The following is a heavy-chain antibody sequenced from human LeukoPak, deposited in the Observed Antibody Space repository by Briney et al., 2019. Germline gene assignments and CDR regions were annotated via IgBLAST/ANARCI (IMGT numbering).Heavy chain of an antibody. CDR1: GFTFSSYG. CDR2: IRYDGSNK. Sequence: GGSLRLSCAASGFTFSSYGMHWVRQAPGKGLEWVAFIRYDGSNKYYADSVKGRFTISRDNSKNTLYLQMNSLRADDTAVYFCARDGVPRGRVRWFDPWGQGTLVTVSS. D-gene: IGHD1-1*01. CDR3: ARDGVPRGRVRWFDP. V-gene: IGHV3-30*02. J-gene: IGHJ5*02.